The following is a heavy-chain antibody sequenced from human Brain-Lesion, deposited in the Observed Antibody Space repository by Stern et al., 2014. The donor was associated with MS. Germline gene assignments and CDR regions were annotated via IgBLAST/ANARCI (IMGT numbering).Heavy chain of an antibody. CDR3: ASRWSGTYYGQNWFDP. CDR2: IYNSGAT. J-gene: IGHJ5*02. V-gene: IGHV4-31*03. D-gene: IGHD1-26*01. CDR1: GDSITSGGHY. Sequence: VQLVESGPGLVKPSQTLSLTCTVSGDSITSGGHYWSWIRQHPGKGLEWIGYIYNSGATFYNPPLKGRVTISLDTSKSQFSLQLSSVTAADTAIYYCASRWSGTYYGQNWFDPWGQGILVTVST.